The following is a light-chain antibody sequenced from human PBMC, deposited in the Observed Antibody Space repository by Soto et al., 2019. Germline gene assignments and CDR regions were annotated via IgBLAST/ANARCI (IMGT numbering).Light chain of an antibody. V-gene: IGKV3-15*01. CDR2: AAS. CDR3: QQHIQWPPYT. Sequence: EVVLTQSPATMSVSPGDRASLSFRASERIHSYLAWYQQRPGQPPRLLIYAASTRATGVPDRFSGSGSGTEVTLTISSLQSPDSAVDYCQQHIQWPPYTFGQGTKLEIK. J-gene: IGKJ2*01. CDR1: ERIHSY.